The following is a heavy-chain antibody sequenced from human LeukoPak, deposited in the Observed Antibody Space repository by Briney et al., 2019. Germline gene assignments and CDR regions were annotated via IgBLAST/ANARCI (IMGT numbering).Heavy chain of an antibody. J-gene: IGHJ4*02. CDR2: IRSKANSYAT. D-gene: IGHD2-15*01. Sequence: GSLRLSCAASGFTFSGSAMHWVRQASGKGLEWVGRIRSKANSYATAYAASVKGRFTISRDNSKNSLYLQMNSLRTEDTALYYCAKDDSRYCSGGSCYSFDYWGQGTLVTVSS. CDR3: AKDDSRYCSGGSCYSFDY. CDR1: GFTFSGSA. V-gene: IGHV3-73*01.